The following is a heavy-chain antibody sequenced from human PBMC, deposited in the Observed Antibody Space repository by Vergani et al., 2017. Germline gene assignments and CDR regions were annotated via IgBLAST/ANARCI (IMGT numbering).Heavy chain of an antibody. J-gene: IGHJ5*02. CDR2: ISYDGSNK. CDR3: ARVRGSSISDYAVENWFDP. V-gene: IGHV3-30*04. Sequence: QVQLVESGGGVVQPGRSLRLSCAASGFTFSSYAMHWVRQAPGKGLEWVAVISYDGSNKYYADSVKGRFTISRDNSKNTLYLQMNSLRAEDTAVYYCARVRGSSISDYAVENWFDPWGQGTLVTVSS. CDR1: GFTFSSYA. D-gene: IGHD3-10*01.